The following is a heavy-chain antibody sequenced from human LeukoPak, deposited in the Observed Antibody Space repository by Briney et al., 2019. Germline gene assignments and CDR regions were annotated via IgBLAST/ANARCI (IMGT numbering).Heavy chain of an antibody. D-gene: IGHD3-22*01. J-gene: IGHJ4*02. CDR3: ARVEGSYYYDSSGYYTRGYFDY. CDR1: GYTFTGYY. Sequence: ASVKVSCKASGYTFTGYYMHWVRQAPGQGLEWMGWINPNSGGTNYAQKFQGRVTMTRDTSISTAYMELSRLRSDDTAVYYCARVEGSYYYDSSGYYTRGYFDYWGQGTLVTVSS. CDR2: INPNSGGT. V-gene: IGHV1-2*02.